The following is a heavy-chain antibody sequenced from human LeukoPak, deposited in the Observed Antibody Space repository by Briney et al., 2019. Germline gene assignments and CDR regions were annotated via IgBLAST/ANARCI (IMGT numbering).Heavy chain of an antibody. D-gene: IGHD3-22*01. CDR2: MNPNSGNT. CDR3: ARGMFDNSGHYYYFYYALDV. J-gene: IGHJ6*02. Sequence: GASVKVSCKASGYTFTSYDINWVRQATGQGLEWMGWMNPNSGNTGYVQKFQGRVTMTRNTSISTAYMELSSLRSDDMAVYYCARGMFDNSGHYYYFYYALDVWGQGTTVTVSS. V-gene: IGHV1-8*01. CDR1: GYTFTSYD.